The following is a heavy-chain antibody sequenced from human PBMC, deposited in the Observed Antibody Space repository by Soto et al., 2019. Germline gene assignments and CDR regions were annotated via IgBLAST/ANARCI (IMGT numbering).Heavy chain of an antibody. CDR3: ARAHLAHGSGRSWFDP. Sequence: QVQLQESGPGLVKPSGTLSLTCAVSGGSISSSNWWSWVRQPPGKGLEWIGEIYHSGSTNYNPSLNSRVTISVDKPKNQFSLKLSSVTAADTAVYYCARAHLAHGSGRSWFDPWGQGTLVTVSS. J-gene: IGHJ5*02. CDR2: IYHSGST. CDR1: GGSISSSNW. D-gene: IGHD3-10*01. V-gene: IGHV4-4*02.